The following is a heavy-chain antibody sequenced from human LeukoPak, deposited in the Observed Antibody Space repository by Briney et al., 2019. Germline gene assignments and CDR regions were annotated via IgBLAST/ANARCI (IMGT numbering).Heavy chain of an antibody. V-gene: IGHV6-1*01. CDR1: GDSVSSNSAA. CDR2: TYYRSKWYN. J-gene: IGHJ6*01. Sequence: SQTLSLTCVISGDSVSSNSAAWNWIRQSPSRGLEWLGRTYYRSKWYNDYAVSVKSRITINPDTSKNQFSLQLNSVTPEDTAVYYCAREPGYSSSLHYYYYGMDAWGQGTTVTVSS. D-gene: IGHD6-6*01. CDR3: AREPGYSSSLHYYYYGMDA.